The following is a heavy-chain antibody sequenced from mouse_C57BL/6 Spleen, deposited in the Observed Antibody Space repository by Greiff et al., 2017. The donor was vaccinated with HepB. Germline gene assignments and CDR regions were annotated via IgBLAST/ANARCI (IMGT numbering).Heavy chain of an antibody. CDR3: ATLYDGYGGVYFDY. D-gene: IGHD2-3*01. J-gene: IGHJ2*01. V-gene: IGHV1-26*01. CDR1: GYTFTDYY. Sequence: EVQLQQSGPELVKPGASVKISCKASGYTFTDYYMNWVKQSHGKSLEWIGDINPKNGGTSYNQKFKGKATLTVDKSSSTAYMELRSLTSEDSAVYYCATLYDGYGGVYFDYWGQGTTLTVSS. CDR2: INPKNGGT.